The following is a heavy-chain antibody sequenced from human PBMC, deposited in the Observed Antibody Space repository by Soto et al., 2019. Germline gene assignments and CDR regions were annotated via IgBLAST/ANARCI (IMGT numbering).Heavy chain of an antibody. CDR2: IRQDGSEK. CDR3: ATSRTFDY. CDR1: GFTFSSYW. J-gene: IGHJ4*02. V-gene: IGHV3-7*01. Sequence: RRLSCVVSGFTFSSYWMNWVRQAPGKGLEWVANIRQDGSEKYYVDSAKGRFTISRDNAKNSLYLQMNSLSAEDTAIYYCATSRTFDYWGQGXLVPVYS. D-gene: IGHD6-13*01.